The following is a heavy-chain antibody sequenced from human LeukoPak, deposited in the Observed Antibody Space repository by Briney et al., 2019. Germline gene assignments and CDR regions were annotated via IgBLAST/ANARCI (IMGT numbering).Heavy chain of an antibody. Sequence: SETLSLTCAVSGYSMSSGYYWGWIRQPPGKGLEWIGSIYHSGSTYYNPSLKSRVTISVDRSKNQFSLKVNSVTAADTAVYYCARDMGYGDYVRLGDYWGQGTPVTVSS. CDR3: ARDMGYGDYVRLGDY. CDR2: IYHSGST. D-gene: IGHD4-17*01. CDR1: GYSMSSGYY. J-gene: IGHJ4*02. V-gene: IGHV4-38-2*02.